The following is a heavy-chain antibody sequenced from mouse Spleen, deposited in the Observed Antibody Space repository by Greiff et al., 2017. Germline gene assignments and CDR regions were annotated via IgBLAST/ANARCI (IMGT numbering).Heavy chain of an antibody. CDR3: TGSFSWFAY. CDR1: GFNIKDDY. Sequence: VQLQQSGAELVRPGASVKLSCTASGFNIKDDYMHWVKQRPEQGLEWIGWIDPENGDTEYASKFQGKATITADTSSNTAYLQLSSLTSEDTAVYYCTGSFSWFAYWGQGTLVTVSA. V-gene: IGHV14-4*01. J-gene: IGHJ3*01. CDR2: IDPENGDT.